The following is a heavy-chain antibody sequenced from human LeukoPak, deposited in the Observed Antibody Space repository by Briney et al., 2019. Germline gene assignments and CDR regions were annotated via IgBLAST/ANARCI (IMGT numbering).Heavy chain of an antibody. CDR2: IIPIFGTA. CDR1: GGTFSSYA. V-gene: IGHV1-69*13. Sequence: GASVKVSCKASGGTFSSYAISWVRQAPGQGLEWMGGIIPIFGTANYAQKFQGRVTITADESTSTAYMELSSLRSEDTAVYYCARDGVVFGWSFVVVTKYGMDVWGQGTTVTVSS. D-gene: IGHD2-21*02. CDR3: ARDGVVFGWSFVVVTKYGMDV. J-gene: IGHJ6*02.